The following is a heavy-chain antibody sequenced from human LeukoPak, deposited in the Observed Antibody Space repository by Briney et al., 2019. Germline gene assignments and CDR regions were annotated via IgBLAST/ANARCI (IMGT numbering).Heavy chain of an antibody. Sequence: ASVKVSCKASGYTFTGYYMHWVRQAPGRGLEWMGWINPNSGGTNYAQKFQGRVTMTRDTSISTAYMELSRLRSDDTAVYYCARDHSSGWFLIIDYWGQGTLVTVSS. D-gene: IGHD6-19*01. CDR2: INPNSGGT. J-gene: IGHJ4*02. V-gene: IGHV1-2*02. CDR3: ARDHSSGWFLIIDY. CDR1: GYTFTGYY.